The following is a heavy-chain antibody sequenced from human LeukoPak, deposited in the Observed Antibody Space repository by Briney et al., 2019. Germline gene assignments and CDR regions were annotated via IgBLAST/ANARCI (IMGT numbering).Heavy chain of an antibody. CDR3: AKDSSGSVYYYYGMDV. Sequence: GGSLRLSCAASGFTFSSYGMHWVRQAPGKGLEWGAVISYDGSNKYYADSVKGRFTISRDNSKNTLYLQMNSLRAEDTAVYYCAKDSSGSVYYYYGMDVWGQGPTVTVSS. J-gene: IGHJ6*02. D-gene: IGHD3-22*01. CDR1: GFTFSSYG. CDR2: ISYDGSNK. V-gene: IGHV3-30*18.